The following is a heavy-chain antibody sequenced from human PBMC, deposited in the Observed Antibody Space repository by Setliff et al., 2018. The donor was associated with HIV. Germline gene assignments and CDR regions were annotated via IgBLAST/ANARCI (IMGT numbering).Heavy chain of an antibody. CDR2: IYHSGNT. Sequence: SETLSLTCTVSGASISSDFYWGWIRQPPGKGLEWIASIYHSGNTYYMPSLQSRVTISVDMSKNQFSLKLNSVTAADTAVYYCARGEACGGGCHYAFELWGRGTMVTVSS. V-gene: IGHV4-38-2*02. J-gene: IGHJ3*01. CDR1: GASISSDFY. CDR3: ARGEACGGGCHYAFEL. D-gene: IGHD2-21*02.